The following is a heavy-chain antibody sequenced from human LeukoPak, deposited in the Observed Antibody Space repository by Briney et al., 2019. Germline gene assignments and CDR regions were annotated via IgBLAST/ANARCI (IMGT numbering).Heavy chain of an antibody. V-gene: IGHV1-69*13. J-gene: IGHJ4*02. CDR1: GGTFSSYA. Sequence: ASVKVSCKASGGTFSSYAISWVRQAPGQGLEWMGGIIPIFGTANYAQKFQGRVRITADESTSTAYMELSSLRSEDTAVYYCARWEGDYWGSGSIDYWGQGTLVTVSS. D-gene: IGHD3-10*01. CDR3: ARWEGDYWGSGSIDY. CDR2: IIPIFGTA.